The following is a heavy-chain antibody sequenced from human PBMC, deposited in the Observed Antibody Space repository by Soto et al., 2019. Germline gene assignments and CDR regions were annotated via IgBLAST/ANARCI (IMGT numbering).Heavy chain of an antibody. J-gene: IGHJ4*02. Sequence: EVQLVESGAGLVQPGGSLRLSCAASGFTFSSYEMNWVRQAPGKGLEWVSYISSSGSTIYYADSVKGRFTISRDNAKNSLYLQMNSLRAEDTAVYYCTLELRPPAYWGQGTLVTVSS. D-gene: IGHD1-7*01. CDR3: TLELRPPAY. CDR2: ISSSGSTI. V-gene: IGHV3-48*03. CDR1: GFTFSSYE.